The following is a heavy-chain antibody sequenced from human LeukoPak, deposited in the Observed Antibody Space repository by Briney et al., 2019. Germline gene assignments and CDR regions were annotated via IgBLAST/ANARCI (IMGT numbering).Heavy chain of an antibody. CDR3: ARAPSEIGGYYPEYFRH. CDR2: IKSDGST. CDR1: GFTFSSYW. J-gene: IGHJ1*01. V-gene: IGHV3-74*01. D-gene: IGHD3-22*01. Sequence: GGSLRLSCAASGFTFSSYWMHWVRQAPGKGLVWVSRIKSDGSTNYADSVKGRFTISRDNAKNTASLQMNSLRAEDTGVYYCARAPSEIGGYYPEYFRHWGQGTLVTVSS.